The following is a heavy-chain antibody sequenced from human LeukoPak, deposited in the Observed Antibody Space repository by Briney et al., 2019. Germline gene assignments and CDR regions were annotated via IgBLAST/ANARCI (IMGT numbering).Heavy chain of an antibody. D-gene: IGHD3-10*01. CDR1: GGSFSGYY. CDR2: INHSGST. J-gene: IGHJ4*02. Sequence: KPSETLSLTCAVYGGSFSGYYWSWIRQPPGKGLEWIGEINHSGSTNYNQSLKSRVTISVDTSKNQFSLKLSSVTAADTAVYYCARSGLFSKVRGDYDYWGQGTLVTVSS. CDR3: ARSGLFSKVRGDYDY. V-gene: IGHV4-34*01.